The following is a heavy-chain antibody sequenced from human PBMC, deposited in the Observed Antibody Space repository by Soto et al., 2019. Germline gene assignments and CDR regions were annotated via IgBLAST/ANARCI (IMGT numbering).Heavy chain of an antibody. CDR3: AKEITMPRGPRVFDS. CDR1: GGSINSGDYY. V-gene: IGHV4-30-4*01. J-gene: IGHJ4*02. D-gene: IGHD3-10*01. CDR2: IYYSGTT. Sequence: TLSLPFTVSGGSINSGDYYWSSIRQPPGKGLEWIGYIYYSGTTYYNPSLKSRVTISVDTSKSQFSLRLSSVTAEDTAVYFCAKEITMPRGPRVFDSWGQGTLVTVSS.